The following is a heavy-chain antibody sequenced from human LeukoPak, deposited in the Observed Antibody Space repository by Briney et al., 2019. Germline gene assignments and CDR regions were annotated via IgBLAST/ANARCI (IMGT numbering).Heavy chain of an antibody. V-gene: IGHV4-39*01. J-gene: IGHJ4*02. Sequence: SETLSLTCTVSGGSISSSSYYWGWIRQRPGKGLEGVGCIYYSGSTYYNPSLKSRVTISVDTSKNQFSLKLSSVTAADTAVYYCARQRYSSSWFLDYWGQGTLVTVSS. D-gene: IGHD6-13*01. CDR1: GGSISSSSYY. CDR2: IYYSGST. CDR3: ARQRYSSSWFLDY.